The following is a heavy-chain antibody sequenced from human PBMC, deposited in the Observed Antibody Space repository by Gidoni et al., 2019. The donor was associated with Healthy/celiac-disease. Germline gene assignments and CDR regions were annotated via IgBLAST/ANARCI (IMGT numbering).Heavy chain of an antibody. CDR2: MSGSGGST. D-gene: IGHD2-15*01. V-gene: IGHV3-23*01. CDR3: AKGGRGGACSGGSCSFDY. CDR1: GFTFSSYA. Sequence: RLSCAASGFTFSSYAMSWVRQAPGKGLEWVSAMSGSGGSTYYADSVKGRFTSSRDISKTTLYLQMNSLGAEDTAVYDCAKGGRGGACSGGSCSFDYWGQGTLVTVSS. J-gene: IGHJ4*02.